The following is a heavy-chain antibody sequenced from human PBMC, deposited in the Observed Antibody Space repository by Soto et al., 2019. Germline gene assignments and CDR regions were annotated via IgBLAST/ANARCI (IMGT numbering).Heavy chain of an antibody. V-gene: IGHV3-33*01. Sequence: QVQLVESGGGVVQPGRSLRLSCAASGFTFSSYGMHWVRQAPGKGLEWVAVIWYDGSNKYYADSVKGRFTISRDNSKNTLYLQMNSLRAEDTAVYYCARAASPTVRPIKNWFDPWGQGTLVTVSS. CDR3: ARAASPTVRPIKNWFDP. CDR1: GFTFSSYG. CDR2: IWYDGSNK. D-gene: IGHD6-6*01. J-gene: IGHJ5*02.